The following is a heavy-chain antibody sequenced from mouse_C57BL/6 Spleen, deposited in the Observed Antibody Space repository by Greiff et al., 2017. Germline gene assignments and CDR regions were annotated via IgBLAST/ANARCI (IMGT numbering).Heavy chain of an antibody. Sequence: VQLQQSGAELVRPGTSVKVSCKASGYAFTNYLIEWVKQRPGQGLEWIGVINPGSGGTNYNEKFKGKATLTADKSSSTAYMQLSSLTSEDSAVYCCERASYGPWGQGTTLTVSS. D-gene: IGHD1-1*02. J-gene: IGHJ2*01. CDR3: ERASYGP. V-gene: IGHV1-54*01. CDR1: GYAFTNYL. CDR2: INPGSGGT.